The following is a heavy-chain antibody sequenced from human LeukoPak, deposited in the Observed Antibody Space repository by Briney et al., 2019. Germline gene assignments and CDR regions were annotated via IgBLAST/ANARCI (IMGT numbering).Heavy chain of an antibody. J-gene: IGHJ6*03. CDR2: INHSGST. Sequence: SETLSLTCTVSGGSISSYYWSWIRQPPGKGLEWIGEINHSGSTNYNPSLKSRVTISVDTSKNQFSLKLSSVTAADTAVYYCARQGTTAYYYYYMDVWGKGTTVTVSS. D-gene: IGHD1-7*01. CDR1: GGSISSYY. V-gene: IGHV4-34*01. CDR3: ARQGTTAYYYYYMDV.